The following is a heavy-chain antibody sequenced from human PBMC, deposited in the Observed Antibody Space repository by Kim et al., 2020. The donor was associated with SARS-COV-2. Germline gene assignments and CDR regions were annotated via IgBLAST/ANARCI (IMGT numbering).Heavy chain of an antibody. J-gene: IGHJ4*02. CDR1: GGTFSSYA. CDR3: AREEYYYGSGSYPFDY. Sequence: SVKVSCKASGGTFSSYAISWVRQAPGQGLEWMGGIIPIFGTANYAQKFQGRVTITADESTSTAYMELSSLRSEDTAVYYCAREEYYYGSGSYPFDYWGQGTLVTVSS. V-gene: IGHV1-69*13. CDR2: IIPIFGTA. D-gene: IGHD3-10*01.